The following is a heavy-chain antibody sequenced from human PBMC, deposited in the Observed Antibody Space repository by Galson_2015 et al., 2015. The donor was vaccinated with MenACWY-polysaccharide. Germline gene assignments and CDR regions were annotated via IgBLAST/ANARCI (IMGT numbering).Heavy chain of an antibody. J-gene: IGHJ6*03. D-gene: IGHD3-3*01. CDR3: ARDHKPRTLRITIFGPNYYYYMDV. CDR2: ISSSSSHI. CDR1: GFTFSSYS. V-gene: IGHV3-21*01. Sequence: SLRLSCAASGFTFSSYSMNWVRQAPGKGLEWVSSISSSSSHIYYADSVKGRFTISRDNAKNSLYLQMNSLRAEDTAVYYCARDHKPRTLRITIFGPNYYYYMDVWGKGTTVTVSS.